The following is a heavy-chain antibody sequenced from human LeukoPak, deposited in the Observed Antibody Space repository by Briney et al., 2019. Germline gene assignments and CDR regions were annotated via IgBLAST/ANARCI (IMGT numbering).Heavy chain of an antibody. CDR3: ARHGGGDYVWGSYRHPLFDY. V-gene: IGHV4-59*08. CDR2: IYYSGST. CDR1: GGSISSYY. J-gene: IGHJ4*02. Sequence: SETLSLTCTVSGGSISSYYWSWIRPPPGKGLEWIGCIYYSGSTNYNPSLKSRVTISVDTSKNQFSLKLSSVTAADTAVYYCARHGGGDYVWGSYRHPLFDYWGQGTLVTVSS. D-gene: IGHD3-16*02.